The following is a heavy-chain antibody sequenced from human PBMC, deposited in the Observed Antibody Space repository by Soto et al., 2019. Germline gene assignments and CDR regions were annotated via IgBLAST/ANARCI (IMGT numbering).Heavy chain of an antibody. Sequence: GGSLRLSCAASGFTFSSYGMHWVRQAPDKGLEWVAVIWYDGSNKYYADSVKGRFTISRDNSKNTLYLQMNSLRAEDTAVYYCARDGEQWLGTSAFDIWGQGTMVTVSS. V-gene: IGHV3-33*01. CDR1: GFTFSSYG. D-gene: IGHD6-19*01. CDR3: ARDGEQWLGTSAFDI. CDR2: IWYDGSNK. J-gene: IGHJ3*02.